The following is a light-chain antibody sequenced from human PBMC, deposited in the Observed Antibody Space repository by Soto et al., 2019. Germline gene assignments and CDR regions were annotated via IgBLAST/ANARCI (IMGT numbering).Light chain of an antibody. Sequence: QSALTQPASVSGSPGQSITICCTGTSSDVGGYNYVSWYQQHPGKAPKLIIFEVSYRPSGISNRFSASKSGDTASLTTSGLQADDEADYYCCSYTDSRTHIFGSGTRSTS. CDR3: CSYTDSRTHI. J-gene: IGLJ1*01. CDR1: SSDVGGYNY. CDR2: EVS. V-gene: IGLV2-14*01.